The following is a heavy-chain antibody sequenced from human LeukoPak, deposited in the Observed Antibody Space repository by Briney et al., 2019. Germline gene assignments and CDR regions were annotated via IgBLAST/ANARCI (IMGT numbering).Heavy chain of an antibody. J-gene: IGHJ5*02. Sequence: GGSLRLSCAASGFTFNNYGMHWVRQAPGKGLEWVAFIRYDGSNKYYADSVKGRFTISRDNSKNTLYLQMNSLRTEDTAMYYCARASRGSLVPSRFDPWGQGTLVTVSS. D-gene: IGHD6-13*01. CDR3: ARASRGSLVPSRFDP. V-gene: IGHV3-30*02. CDR1: GFTFNNYG. CDR2: IRYDGSNK.